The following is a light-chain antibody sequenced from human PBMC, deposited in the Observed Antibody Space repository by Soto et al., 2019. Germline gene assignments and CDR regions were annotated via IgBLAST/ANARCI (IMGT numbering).Light chain of an antibody. J-gene: IGKJ1*01. CDR3: QQRSNWPQT. CDR1: QSVTSN. CDR2: DAS. V-gene: IGKV3-11*01. Sequence: ISVTHSHAAHSLSLPKTATAQDLASQSVTSNLAWYQQKPGRAPRLLIYDASNRATGIPARFSGSGSGTDFTLTISSLEPEDFAVYYCQQRSNWPQTFGQGTKVDI.